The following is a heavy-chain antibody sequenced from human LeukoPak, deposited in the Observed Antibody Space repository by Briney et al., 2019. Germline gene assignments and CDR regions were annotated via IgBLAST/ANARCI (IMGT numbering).Heavy chain of an antibody. CDR1: GFTFSSYW. J-gene: IGHJ6*03. Sequence: PGGSLRLSCAASGFTFSSYWMHWVRQAPGKGLVWVSRINSDGSSTSYADSVKGRFTISRDNAKNTLYPQMNSLRAEDTAVYYCARDAYYDFWSGYYTVPPPMDVWGKGTTVTVSS. V-gene: IGHV3-74*01. CDR2: INSDGSST. CDR3: ARDAYYDFWSGYYTVPPPMDV. D-gene: IGHD3-3*01.